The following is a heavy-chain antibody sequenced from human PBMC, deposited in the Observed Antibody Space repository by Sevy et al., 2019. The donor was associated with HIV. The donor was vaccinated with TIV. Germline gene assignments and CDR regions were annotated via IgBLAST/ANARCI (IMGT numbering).Heavy chain of an antibody. CDR3: AGVESCGGDCYYSDY. CDR1: GYTFTSYY. Sequence: ASVKVSCKASGYTFTSYYIHWVRQAPGQGLECMGIINPSGGGTNYAQKFQGRVTSTRDTSTSTGYMELSSLGAEDTAVYYCAGVESCGGDCYYSDYWGQGTQVTVSS. D-gene: IGHD2-21*02. J-gene: IGHJ4*02. V-gene: IGHV1-46*01. CDR2: INPSGGGT.